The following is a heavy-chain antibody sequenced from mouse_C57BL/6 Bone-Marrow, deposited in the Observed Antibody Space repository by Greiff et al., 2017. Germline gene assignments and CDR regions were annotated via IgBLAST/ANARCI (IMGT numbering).Heavy chain of an antibody. J-gene: IGHJ1*03. V-gene: IGHV1-55*01. CDR1: GYTFTSYW. CDR2: IYPGSGST. Sequence: QVQLKQPGAELVKPGASVKMSCKASGYTFTSYWITWVKQRPGQGLAWIGDIYPGSGSTNYNEKFKSKATLTVDTSSSTAYMQLSSLTSEDSAVYYCARSTVVADYWYFDVWGTGTTVTVSS. CDR3: ARSTVVADYWYFDV. D-gene: IGHD1-1*01.